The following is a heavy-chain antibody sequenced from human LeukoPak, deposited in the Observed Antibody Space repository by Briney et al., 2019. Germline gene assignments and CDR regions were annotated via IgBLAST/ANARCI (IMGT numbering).Heavy chain of an antibody. Sequence: PSQTLSLTCTVSGGSISSGDYYWSWIRQPPGKGLEWIGYIYYSGSTYYNPSLKSRVTISVDTSKNQFSLELSSVTAADTAVYYCAGYCSSTSCYPLYYFDYWGQGTLVTVSS. V-gene: IGHV4-30-4*08. D-gene: IGHD2-2*01. J-gene: IGHJ4*02. CDR2: IYYSGST. CDR1: GGSISSGDYY. CDR3: AGYCSSTSCYPLYYFDY.